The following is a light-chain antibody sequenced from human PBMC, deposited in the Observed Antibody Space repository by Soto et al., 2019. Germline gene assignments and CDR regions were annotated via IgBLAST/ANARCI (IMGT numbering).Light chain of an antibody. CDR3: QQYYSTLIT. CDR1: ESVLYSSNNKNY. J-gene: IGKJ5*01. Sequence: IVMTQSPDSLAVALVESATIKCKSSESVLYSSNNKNYLAWYKQKPGQPPKLLISWASTRESGVPDRFSGSGSGTNFTLTISSLQAEDVAVYYCQQYYSTLITFGQGTRLEIK. CDR2: WAS. V-gene: IGKV4-1*01.